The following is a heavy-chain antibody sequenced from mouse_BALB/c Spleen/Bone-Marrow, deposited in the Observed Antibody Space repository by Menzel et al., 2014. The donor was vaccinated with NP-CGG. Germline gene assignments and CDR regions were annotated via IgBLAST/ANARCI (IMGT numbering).Heavy chain of an antibody. CDR2: IRNKANGYTT. J-gene: IGHJ2*01. CDR1: GFTFTDYY. Sequence: EVQGVESGGGLVQPGGSLRLSCATSGFTFTDYYMNWVRQPPGKALEWLGFIRNKANGYTTEYSASVKGRFTISRDNSQNILYLQMNTLRAEDSATYYCARDKGRVFFDYGGQGTTLTVSS. CDR3: ARDKGRVFFDY. V-gene: IGHV7-3*02.